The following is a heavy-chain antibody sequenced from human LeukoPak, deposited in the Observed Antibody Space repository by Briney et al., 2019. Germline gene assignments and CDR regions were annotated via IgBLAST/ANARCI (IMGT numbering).Heavy chain of an antibody. V-gene: IGHV3-30-3*02. J-gene: IGHJ4*02. Sequence: PGGSLRLSCAASRFTFSSYAMHWVRQAPNKGLEWVAVISYDGSNKYYADSVKGRFTISRGNSKNTLYLQMNSLRAEDTAVYYCAKRTSSGSIDYWGQGTLVTVSS. CDR2: ISYDGSNK. CDR3: AKRTSSGSIDY. CDR1: RFTFSSYA. D-gene: IGHD3-22*01.